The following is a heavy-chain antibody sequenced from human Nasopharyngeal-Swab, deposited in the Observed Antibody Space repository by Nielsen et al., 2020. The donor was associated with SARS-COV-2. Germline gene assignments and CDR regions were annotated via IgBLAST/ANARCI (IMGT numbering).Heavy chain of an antibody. CDR1: GFTFSTFW. CDR2: IKQDGSEK. D-gene: IGHD3-10*01. J-gene: IGHJ6*03. V-gene: IGHV3-7*03. CDR3: ARDIRFEEYMDV. Sequence: GESLKISCAVSGFTFSTFWMTWVRQAPGKGLEWVANIKQDGSEKYYVDSMKGRFTISRDNAKNSLYLQMNSLRAEDTAVYYCARDIRFEEYMDVWGKGTTVTVSS.